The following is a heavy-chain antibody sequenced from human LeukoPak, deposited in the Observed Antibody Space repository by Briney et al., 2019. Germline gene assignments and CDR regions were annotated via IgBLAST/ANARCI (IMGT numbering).Heavy chain of an antibody. CDR1: GGSISSGGYS. CDR2: IYHSGST. J-gene: IGHJ3*02. D-gene: IGHD5-12*01. Sequence: SETLSLTCAVSGGSISSGGYSWSWIRQPPGKGLEWIGYIYHSGSTYYNPSLKSRVTISVDRSKNQFSLKLSSVTAADTAVYYCARFTVVARTSDAFDIWGQGTMVTVSS. CDR3: ARFTVVARTSDAFDI. V-gene: IGHV4-30-2*01.